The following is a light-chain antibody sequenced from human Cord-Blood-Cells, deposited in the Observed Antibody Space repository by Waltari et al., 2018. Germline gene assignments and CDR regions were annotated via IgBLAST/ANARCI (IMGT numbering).Light chain of an antibody. V-gene: IGKV1-33*01. CDR2: DAS. J-gene: IGKJ4*01. CDR3: QQYDNLSLT. CDR1: QDISNY. Sequence: DIQMTQSPSSLSASVGDRVTITCQASQDISNYLNWYQQKPGKAPKLLIYDASNLETGFPSRFSGSVSVTDFTFTISSLQPEDIATYYCQQYDNLSLTFGGGTKVEIK.